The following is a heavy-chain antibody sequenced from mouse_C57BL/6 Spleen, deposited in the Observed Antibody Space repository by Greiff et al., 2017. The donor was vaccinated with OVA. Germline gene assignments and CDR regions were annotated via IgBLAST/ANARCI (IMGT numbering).Heavy chain of an antibody. D-gene: IGHD1-1*01. CDR2: ISNGGGST. CDR3: ARPNYGSSPYYAMDY. V-gene: IGHV5-12*01. Sequence: EVQGVESGGGLVQPGGSLKLSCAASGFTFSDYYMYWVRQTPGKRLEWVAYISNGGGSTYYPDTVKGRVTISRDNANNTLYLQMSRLKSEDTAMYSGARPNYGSSPYYAMDYWGQGTSVTVSS. CDR1: GFTFSDYY. J-gene: IGHJ4*01.